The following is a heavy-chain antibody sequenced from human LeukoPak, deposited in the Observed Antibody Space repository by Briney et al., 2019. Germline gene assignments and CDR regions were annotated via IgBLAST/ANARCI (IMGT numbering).Heavy chain of an antibody. CDR3: ARALTGYYYYYYMDV. D-gene: IGHD1-14*01. CDR2: MNPNSGNT. J-gene: IGHJ6*03. Sequence: GASAKVSCKASGYTFTSYDINWVRQATGQGLEWMGWMNPNSGNTGYAQKFQGRVTMTRNTSISTAYMELSSLRSEDTAVYYCARALTGYYYYYYMDVWGKGTTVTVSS. V-gene: IGHV1-8*01. CDR1: GYTFTSYD.